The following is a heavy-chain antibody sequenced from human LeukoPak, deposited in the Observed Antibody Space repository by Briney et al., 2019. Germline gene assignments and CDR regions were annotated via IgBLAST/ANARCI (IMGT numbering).Heavy chain of an antibody. Sequence: ASVKVSCKASGGTFSSYAISWVRQAPGQGLEWMGWINPNSGGTNYAQKFRGRVTMTRDTSISTAYMELSRLRSDDTAVYYCASTGYSSGWYDYYYYYYMDVWGKGTTVTVSS. V-gene: IGHV1-2*02. CDR2: INPNSGGT. CDR1: GGTFSSYA. CDR3: ASTGYSSGWYDYYYYYYMDV. D-gene: IGHD6-19*01. J-gene: IGHJ6*03.